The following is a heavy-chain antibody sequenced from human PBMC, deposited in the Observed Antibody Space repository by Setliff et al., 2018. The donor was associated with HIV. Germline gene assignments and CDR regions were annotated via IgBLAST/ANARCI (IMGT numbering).Heavy chain of an antibody. CDR1: GDSINNNKYY. CDR2: IYYSGKT. CDR3: ASRVYYYDDFRTLREEGFVP. V-gene: IGHV4-39*01. Sequence: SETLSLTCTVSGDSINNNKYYWSWIRQPPGKGLEWTGSIYYSGKTYYNPSLKSRLTISVDASKNQFSLKLSSVTAADTAVYYSASRVYYYDDFRTLREEGFVPWGQGTLVTVSS. D-gene: IGHD3-22*01. J-gene: IGHJ5*02.